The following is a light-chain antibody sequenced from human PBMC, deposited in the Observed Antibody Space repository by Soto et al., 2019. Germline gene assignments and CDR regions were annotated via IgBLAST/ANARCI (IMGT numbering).Light chain of an antibody. J-gene: IGKJ5*01. CDR1: QNIIHN. V-gene: IGKV3-15*01. CDR3: QQYKSWPPIT. Sequence: EIVMTQSPVTLSVSPGERATLSCRASQNIIHNLAWNQQKPGQAPRLLIYGASTRATGIPDRFSGSGSGTEFTLSISSLQSEDFAVYYCQQYKSWPPITFGQGTRLEMK. CDR2: GAS.